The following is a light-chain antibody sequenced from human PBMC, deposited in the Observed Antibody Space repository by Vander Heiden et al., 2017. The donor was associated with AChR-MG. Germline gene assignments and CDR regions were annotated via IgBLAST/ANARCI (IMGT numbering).Light chain of an antibody. J-gene: IGKJ4*01. CDR3: QQYYSTPLT. V-gene: IGKV4-1*01. CDR2: RAS. CDR1: QSVLYSSNNKNY. Sequence: DIVMTQSPDSLAVSLGERATTNCKSSQSVLYSSNNKNYLAWYQQKPGQPPKLLIYRASTRESGVPERFSGSGSGTDFTLTIRSMQAEDVAVYYCQQYYSTPLTFGGGTKVEIK.